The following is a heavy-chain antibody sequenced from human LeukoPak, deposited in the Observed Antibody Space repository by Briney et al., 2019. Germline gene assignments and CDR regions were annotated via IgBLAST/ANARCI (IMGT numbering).Heavy chain of an antibody. Sequence: PGGSLRLSCAASGFTFDDYAMSWVRQAPGKGLEWVSGINWSGGSTGYADSVKGRFTISRDNAKNSLSLQMNSLRAEDTALYHCARGKSSSTGAQPDYWGQRTLVTVSS. CDR2: INWSGGST. CDR1: GFTFDDYA. CDR3: ARGKSSSTGAQPDY. V-gene: IGHV3-20*01. J-gene: IGHJ4*02. D-gene: IGHD2-2*01.